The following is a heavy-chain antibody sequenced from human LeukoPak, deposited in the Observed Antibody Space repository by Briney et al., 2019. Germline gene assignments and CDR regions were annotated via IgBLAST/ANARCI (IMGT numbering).Heavy chain of an antibody. Sequence: GGSLRLSCAASGFTVSSNYMSWVRQAPGKGLEWVSVIYSGGSTYYADSVKGRFTISRDNSKNTLYLQMNSLRAEDTAVYYCAKGIGTTDSDAFDIWGQGTMVTVSS. J-gene: IGHJ3*02. CDR3: AKGIGTTDSDAFDI. CDR2: IYSGGST. CDR1: GFTVSSNY. V-gene: IGHV3-66*01. D-gene: IGHD1-7*01.